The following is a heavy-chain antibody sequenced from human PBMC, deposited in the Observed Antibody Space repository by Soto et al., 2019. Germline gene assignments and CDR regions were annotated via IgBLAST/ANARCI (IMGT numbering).Heavy chain of an antibody. CDR3: ARDPPITSDYAMDV. Sequence: VQLVESGGGVVQPGRSLRLSCAASGFAVSSCYMMWVRQAPGKGLECISLTYTGGSTRYADSVKGRFTVSRDDSSNTLYLQMNNLRAEDTAVYYCARDPPITSDYAMDVWGQGTTVIVS. D-gene: IGHD1-20*01. CDR1: GFAVSSCY. V-gene: IGHV3-53*01. CDR2: TYTGGST. J-gene: IGHJ6*02.